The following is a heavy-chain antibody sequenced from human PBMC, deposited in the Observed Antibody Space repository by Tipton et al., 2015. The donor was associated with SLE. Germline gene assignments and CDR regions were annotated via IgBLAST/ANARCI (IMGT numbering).Heavy chain of an antibody. CDR3: AREPAASGWFDP. V-gene: IGHV4-4*07. CDR2: IYSNGDT. J-gene: IGHJ5*02. D-gene: IGHD2-2*01. Sequence: TLSLTCTVSGGSISSDSWIWIRQPAGRGLEWIAHIYSNGDTDYSPSLKSRVTISIDTSRNQFSLKLSSVTAADTAVYYCAREPAASGWFDPWGQGTLVTVSS. CDR1: GGSISSDS.